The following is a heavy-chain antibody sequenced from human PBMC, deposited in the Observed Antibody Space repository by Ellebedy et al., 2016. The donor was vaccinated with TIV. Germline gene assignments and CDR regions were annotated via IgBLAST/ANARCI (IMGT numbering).Heavy chain of an antibody. V-gene: IGHV3-30*18. J-gene: IGHJ5*02. CDR2: ISSDGSNK. D-gene: IGHD3-22*01. CDR1: GFNSSPYA. Sequence: GGSLRLXCVASGFNSSPYAMHWVRQAPGKGLEWVAVISSDGSNKDYADSVKGRFTISRDNSKNTLYLQMNSLGAEDTAVYYCAKQGYYYDSTTNRDWFDPWGRGTLVTVSS. CDR3: AKQGYYYDSTTNRDWFDP.